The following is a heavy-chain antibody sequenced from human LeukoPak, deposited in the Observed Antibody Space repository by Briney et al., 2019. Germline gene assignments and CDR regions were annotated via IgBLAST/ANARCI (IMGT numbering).Heavy chain of an antibody. CDR2: IIPILGIA. D-gene: IGHD2-8*01. CDR1: GGTFSSYA. Sequence: SVKVSCKASGGTFSSYAISWVRQAPGQGLEWMGRIIPILGIANYAQKFQGRVTITADKSTSTAYMELSSLRSDDTAVYYCARGKEGVSDYWGQGTLVTVSS. CDR3: ARGKEGVSDY. J-gene: IGHJ4*02. V-gene: IGHV1-69*04.